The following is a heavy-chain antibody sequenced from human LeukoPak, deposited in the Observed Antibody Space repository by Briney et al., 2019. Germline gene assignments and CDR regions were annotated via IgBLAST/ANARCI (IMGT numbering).Heavy chain of an antibody. CDR2: ISSSGSTI. CDR1: GFTFSSYE. V-gene: IGHV3-48*03. CDR3: ARDRRITYYYDSRGDAFDI. D-gene: IGHD3-22*01. Sequence: PGGSLRLSCAASGFTFSSYEMNWVRQAPGKELEWVSYISSSGSTIYYADSVKGRFTISRDNAKNSLYLQMNSLRAEDTALYYCARDRRITYYYDSRGDAFDIWGQGTMVTVSS. J-gene: IGHJ3*02.